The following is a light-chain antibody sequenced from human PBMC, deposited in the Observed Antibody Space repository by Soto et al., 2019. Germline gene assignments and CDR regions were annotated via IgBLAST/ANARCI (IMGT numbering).Light chain of an antibody. CDR1: SFNIGAGYD. J-gene: IGLJ3*02. V-gene: IGLV1-40*01. CDR2: GNN. Sequence: QSVLTQPPSVSGAPGQRVTISCTGSSFNIGAGYDVHWYQQLPGTAPKLLIYGNNNQPSGVPDRFSGPKSGTSASLAITGLLAEEGADYYCQSYDSSLGGPMFGGGTKLTVL. CDR3: QSYDSSLGGPM.